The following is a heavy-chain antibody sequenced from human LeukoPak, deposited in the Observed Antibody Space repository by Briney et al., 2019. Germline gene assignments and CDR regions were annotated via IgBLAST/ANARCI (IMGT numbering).Heavy chain of an antibody. V-gene: IGHV4-39*07. J-gene: IGHJ5*02. D-gene: IGHD3-22*01. CDR3: ARDSKYDSSGHAP. Sequence: PSETLSLTCTVSGGSISSSSYYWGWIRQPPGKGLEWIGSIYYSGSTYYNPSLKSRVTISVDTSKNQFSLKLSSVTAADTAVYYCARDSKYDSSGHAPWGQGTLVTVSA. CDR1: GGSISSSSYY. CDR2: IYYSGST.